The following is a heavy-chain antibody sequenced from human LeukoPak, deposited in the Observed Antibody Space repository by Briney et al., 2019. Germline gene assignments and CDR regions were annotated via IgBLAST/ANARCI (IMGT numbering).Heavy chain of an antibody. CDR1: GGSISSGVDY. CDR2: IYYSGSP. D-gene: IGHD1-26*01. J-gene: IGHJ3*02. CDR3: ASYSGTYYDAFHI. V-gene: IGHV4-30-4*01. Sequence: SQTLSLTCIVSGGSISSGVDYWSWIRQPPGKGLEWIGYIYYSGSPYYSPSLKSRVTISVDTSKNQFSLKLSSVTAADTAVYYCASYSGTYYDAFHIWGQGTMVTVSS.